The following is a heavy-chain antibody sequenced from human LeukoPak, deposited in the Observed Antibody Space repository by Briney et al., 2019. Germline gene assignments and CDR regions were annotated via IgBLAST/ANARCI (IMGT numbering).Heavy chain of an antibody. J-gene: IGHJ4*02. CDR2: ISGSGGST. D-gene: IGHD3-22*01. Sequence: GGSLRLSCAASGFTFRSYAMSWVRQAPGKGLEWVSAISGSGGSTYYADSVKGRFTISRDNSKNTLYLQMNSLRAEDTAVYYCAKSLSIYYYDSSGYYSSDYWGQGTLVTVSS. CDR1: GFTFRSYA. V-gene: IGHV3-23*01. CDR3: AKSLSIYYYDSSGYYSSDY.